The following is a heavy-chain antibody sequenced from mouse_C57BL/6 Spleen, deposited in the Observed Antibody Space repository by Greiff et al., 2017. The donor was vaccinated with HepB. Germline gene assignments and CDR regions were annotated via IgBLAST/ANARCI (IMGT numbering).Heavy chain of an antibody. V-gene: IGHV1-55*01. D-gene: IGHD2-5*01. J-gene: IGHJ1*03. CDR2: IYPGSGST. CDR3: ARSHYSNSYWYFDV. CDR1: GYTFTSYW. Sequence: QVQLQQSGAELVKPGASVKMSCKASGYTFTSYWITWVKQRPGQGLEWIGDIYPGSGSTNYNEKFKSKATLTVDTSSSTAYMQLSSLTSEDSAVYYCARSHYSNSYWYFDVWGTGTTVTVSS.